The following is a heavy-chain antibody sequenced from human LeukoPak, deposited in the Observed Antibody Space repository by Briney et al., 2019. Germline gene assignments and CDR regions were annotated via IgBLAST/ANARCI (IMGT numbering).Heavy chain of an antibody. CDR3: ARVPLAVLAVAENFDY. D-gene: IGHD6-13*01. J-gene: IGHJ4*02. CDR2: INPNSGGT. V-gene: IGHV1-2*02. Sequence: GASVKVSGKASGYTFTGYYMHWVRQAPGQGLEWMGWINPNSGGTNYAQKFQGRVTMTRDTSISTAYMELSRLRSDDTAVYYCARVPLAVLAVAENFDYWGQGTLVTVSS. CDR1: GYTFTGYY.